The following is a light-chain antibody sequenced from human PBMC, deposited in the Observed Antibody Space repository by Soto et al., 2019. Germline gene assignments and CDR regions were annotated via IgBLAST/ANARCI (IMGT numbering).Light chain of an antibody. J-gene: IGKJ1*01. V-gene: IGKV3-20*01. CDR1: RSVPNDY. CDR3: HQHGGTPET. CDR2: RAS. Sequence: EIVLTQSPGTLSLSPGERATLSCRASRSVPNDYVSWYQQKPGQPPRLLVFRASNRATGIPDRFSGSGSGTHFLLTISGLEPADSGTYLCHQHGGTPETFGLGTKVEIK.